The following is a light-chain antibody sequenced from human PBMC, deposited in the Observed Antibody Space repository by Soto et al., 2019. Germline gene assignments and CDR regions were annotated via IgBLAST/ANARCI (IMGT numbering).Light chain of an antibody. V-gene: IGLV2-23*02. CDR2: EVN. Sequence: QSALTQPASVSGSPGQSITMSCTGTDSDVGNYNLVSWYQQHPGKAPKLIIYEVNKRPSGVSDRFSGFQSGNTASLTISGLQAEDEADCHCCSYAGGNTIVFGGGTQLTVL. CDR3: CSYAGGNTIV. J-gene: IGLJ2*01. CDR1: DSDVGNYNL.